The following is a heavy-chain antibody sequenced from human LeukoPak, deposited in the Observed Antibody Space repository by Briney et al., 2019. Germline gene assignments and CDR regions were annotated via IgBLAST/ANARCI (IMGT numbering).Heavy chain of an antibody. D-gene: IGHD5-18*01. Sequence: ASVKVSCKASGGTFSSYAISWVRQAPGQGLEWMGGIIPIFGTANYAQKFQGRVTITADESTSTAYMELSSLRSEDTAVYYCARAHLGTDSNYGMDVWGQGTTVTVSS. CDR2: IIPIFGTA. CDR3: ARAHLGTDSNYGMDV. J-gene: IGHJ6*02. CDR1: GGTFSSYA. V-gene: IGHV1-69*13.